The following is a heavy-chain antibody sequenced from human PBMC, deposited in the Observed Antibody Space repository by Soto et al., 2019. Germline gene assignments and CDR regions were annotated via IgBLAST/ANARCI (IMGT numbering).Heavy chain of an antibody. V-gene: IGHV1-18*01. J-gene: IGHJ5*02. D-gene: IGHD3-10*01. CDR2: ISAYNGNT. CDR3: ARDYYGSGRLNAHNWFDP. CDR1: GYTFTSYG. Sequence: VASVKVSCKASGYTFTSYGISWVRQAPGQGLEWMGWISAYNGNTNYAQKLRGRVTMTTDTSTSTAYMELRSLRSDDTAVYYCARDYYGSGRLNAHNWFDPWGQGTLVTVSS.